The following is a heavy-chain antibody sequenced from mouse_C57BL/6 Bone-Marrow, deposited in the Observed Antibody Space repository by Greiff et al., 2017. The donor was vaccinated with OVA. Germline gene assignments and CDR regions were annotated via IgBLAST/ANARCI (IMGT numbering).Heavy chain of an antibody. CDR2: IDPENGDT. V-gene: IGHV14-4*01. Sequence: EVQRVESGAELVRPGASVKLSCTASGFNIKDDYMHWVKQRPEQGLEWIGWIDPENGDTEYASKFQGKATITADTSSNTAYLQLSSLTSEDTAVYYCTTDLFDYWGQGTTLTVSS. CDR1: GFNIKDDY. CDR3: TTDLFDY. J-gene: IGHJ2*01.